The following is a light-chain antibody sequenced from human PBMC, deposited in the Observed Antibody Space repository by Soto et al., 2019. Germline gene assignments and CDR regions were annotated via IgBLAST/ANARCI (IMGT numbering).Light chain of an antibody. CDR3: LLLYSGNRRV. CDR2: DTN. Sequence: QAVVTQEPSLTVSPGETVTLTCGSSTGTVTSGHYPYWFQQRPGQAPTTLIYDTNNKYSWTPDRFSGSLLGGKAALTLSGAQPEDEGDYYCLLLYSGNRRVFGTGTKVPS. V-gene: IGLV7-46*01. J-gene: IGLJ1*01. CDR1: TGTVTSGHY.